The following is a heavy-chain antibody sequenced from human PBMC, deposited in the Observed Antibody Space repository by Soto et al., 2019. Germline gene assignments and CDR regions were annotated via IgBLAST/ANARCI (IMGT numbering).Heavy chain of an antibody. Sequence: QVRLVQSAAEVKKPGASVKVSCKASGYIFSSYGITWVRQAPGHGLEWMGWISGYDGNTHLTQKLQGRVTMTIDTPTNTAFMELRSLRSDDTAVYYCARIEDCSITTCSVPSRFHIRGYYYYYGLDVWGQGTTVAVSS. CDR1: GYIFSSYG. V-gene: IGHV1-18*01. CDR2: ISGYDGNT. D-gene: IGHD2-2*01. CDR3: ARIEDCSITTCSVPSRFHIRGYYYYYGLDV. J-gene: IGHJ6*02.